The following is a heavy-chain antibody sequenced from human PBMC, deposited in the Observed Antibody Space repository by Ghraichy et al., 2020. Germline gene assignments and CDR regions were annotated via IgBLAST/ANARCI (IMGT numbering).Heavy chain of an antibody. D-gene: IGHD2-15*01. J-gene: IGHJ1*01. CDR1: GFTVSSNY. CDR3: ARDDGWLYFQH. V-gene: IGHV3-53*01. Sequence: LSLTCAASGFTVSSNYMSWVRQAPGKGLQWVSVIYSGGSTYYADSVKGRFTISRDNSKNTLYLQMNSLRAEDTAMYYCARDDGWLYFQHWGQGTLVTVSS. CDR2: IYSGGST.